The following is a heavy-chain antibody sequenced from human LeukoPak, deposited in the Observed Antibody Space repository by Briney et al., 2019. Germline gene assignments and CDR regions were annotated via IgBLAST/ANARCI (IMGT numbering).Heavy chain of an antibody. J-gene: IGHJ4*02. V-gene: IGHV1-24*01. Sequence: ASVKVSCKVSGYTLTELSMHWVRQAPGKGLEWMGGFDPEDGETIYAQKFQGRVTMTRNTSISTAYMELSSLRSEDTAVYYCARASSDSYDSSGFDYWGQGTLVTVSS. D-gene: IGHD3-22*01. CDR1: GYTLTELS. CDR3: ARASSDSYDSSGFDY. CDR2: FDPEDGET.